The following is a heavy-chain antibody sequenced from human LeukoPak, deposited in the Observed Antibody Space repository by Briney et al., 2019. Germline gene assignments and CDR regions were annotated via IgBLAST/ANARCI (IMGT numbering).Heavy chain of an antibody. V-gene: IGHV3-23*01. D-gene: IGHD3-22*01. CDR1: GFTFSSYA. CDR3: AKLARVVVVIGYFQH. CDR2: ISGSGGST. Sequence: GGSLRLSCAASGFTFSSYAMSWVRQAPGKGLEWVSAISGSGGSTYYADSVKGRFTISRDNSKNTPYLQMNSLRAEDTAVYYCAKLARVVVVIGYFQHWGQGTLVTVSS. J-gene: IGHJ1*01.